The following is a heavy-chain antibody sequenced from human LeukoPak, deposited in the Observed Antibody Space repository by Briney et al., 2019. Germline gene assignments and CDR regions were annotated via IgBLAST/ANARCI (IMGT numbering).Heavy chain of an antibody. D-gene: IGHD3-10*01. Sequence: PSETLSLTCTVSGGSISSSSYYWGWLRQPPGKGLEWIGSIYYSGSTYYNPSLKSRVTISVDTSKNQFSLKLSSVTAADTAVYYCARAFQYYYGSGSYSLPMDVWGKGTTVTISS. V-gene: IGHV4-39*01. CDR2: IYYSGST. J-gene: IGHJ6*03. CDR3: ARAFQYYYGSGSYSLPMDV. CDR1: GGSISSSSYY.